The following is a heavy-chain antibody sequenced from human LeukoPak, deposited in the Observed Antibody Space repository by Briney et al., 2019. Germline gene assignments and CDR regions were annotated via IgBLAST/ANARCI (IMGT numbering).Heavy chain of an antibody. D-gene: IGHD2-2*02. J-gene: IGHJ5*02. CDR2: MNPNTGST. CDR3: VRDGEGAAISVNYWFDP. V-gene: IGHV1-8*01. Sequence: ASVKVSCKASGFTFTGYDINWVRQATGQGLEWMGWMNPNTGSTGYAQKFQGRVTMTRDTSISTAYMELRSLRSEDTAVHYCVRDGEGAAISVNYWFDPWGQGALVTVSS. CDR1: GFTFTGYD.